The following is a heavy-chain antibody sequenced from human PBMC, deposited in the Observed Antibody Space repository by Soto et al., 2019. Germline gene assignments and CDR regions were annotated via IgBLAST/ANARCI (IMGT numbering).Heavy chain of an antibody. CDR1: RVYINNYY. Sequence: QVRLQESGPGLVKPSETLSLTCNISRVYINNYYWRWIRQPPGKGLEWIENMYVRGITNYRPSLESRATISVDTSMNQFALKLSSVTAADTAVYYCARHVVPYDTGMDVWGQGTTVTVSS. V-gene: IGHV4-59*08. D-gene: IGHD5-12*01. J-gene: IGHJ6*02. CDR3: ARHVVPYDTGMDV. CDR2: MYVRGIT.